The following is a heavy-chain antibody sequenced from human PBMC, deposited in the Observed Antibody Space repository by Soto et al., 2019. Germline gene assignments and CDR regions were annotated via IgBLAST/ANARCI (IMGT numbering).Heavy chain of an antibody. CDR1: GFTFTSYC. V-gene: IGHV1-46*01. J-gene: IGHJ4*02. Sequence: QVQLVQSGAEVKKPGASVKVSCKTSGFTFTSYCMHWVRQAPGQGLEWMGIINPSGGGTSYAQKFQGRVTMTRDTSTGTAYMEMSSLRYEDTAMYYCATYYCAREGSSGWPFDYWGQGTLVTVSS. CDR2: INPSGGGT. D-gene: IGHD6-19*01. CDR3: ATYYCAREGSSGWPFDY.